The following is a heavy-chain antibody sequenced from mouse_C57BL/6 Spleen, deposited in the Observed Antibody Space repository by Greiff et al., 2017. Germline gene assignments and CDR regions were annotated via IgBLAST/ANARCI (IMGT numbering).Heavy chain of an antibody. CDR3: APYYYGSSGYFDV. CDR2: IDPEDGET. D-gene: IGHD1-1*01. V-gene: IGHV14-2*01. CDR1: GFNIKDYY. J-gene: IGHJ1*03. Sequence: VHVKQSGAELVKPGASVKLSCTASGFNIKDYYMHWVKQRTEQGLEWIGRIDPEDGETKYVPKFQGKATITADTSSNTAYLQLSSLTSEDTAVYYCAPYYYGSSGYFDVWGTGTTVTVSS.